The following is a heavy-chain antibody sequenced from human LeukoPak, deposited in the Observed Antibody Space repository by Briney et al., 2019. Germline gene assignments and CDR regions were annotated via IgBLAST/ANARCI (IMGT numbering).Heavy chain of an antibody. J-gene: IGHJ6*03. Sequence: GRSLRLSCAASGFTFSSYSMNWVRQAPGKGLEWVSSISSSSSYIYYADSVKGRFTISRDNAKNSLYLQMNSLRAEDTAVYYCAREGWYCSGGSCYSAHYMDVWGKGTTVTVSS. CDR1: GFTFSSYS. V-gene: IGHV3-21*01. CDR2: ISSSSSYI. D-gene: IGHD2-15*01. CDR3: AREGWYCSGGSCYSAHYMDV.